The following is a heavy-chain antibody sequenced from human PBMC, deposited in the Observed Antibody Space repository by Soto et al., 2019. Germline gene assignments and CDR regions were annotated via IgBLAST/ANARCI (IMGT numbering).Heavy chain of an antibody. CDR2: INCDDDK. J-gene: IGHJ2*01. D-gene: IGHD3-22*01. CDR1: GFSLETSGMG. Sequence: QITLKESGTTLVKPTQTLTLTCTFSGFSLETSGMGMSWIRQPPGKALEWLALINCDDDKHYSPSLKNRLNITKDTSXXHXVXXLNNEDPADTATYYCAQPFYHYEKSGHYTYWYLYLWGRGTLFTVS. CDR3: AQPFYHYEKSGHYTYWYLYL. V-gene: IGHV2-5*02.